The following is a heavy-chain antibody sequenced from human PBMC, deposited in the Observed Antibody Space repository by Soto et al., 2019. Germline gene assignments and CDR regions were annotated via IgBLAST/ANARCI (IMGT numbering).Heavy chain of an antibody. D-gene: IGHD3-10*01. CDR3: AREAMVRGNGMDV. V-gene: IGHV3-33*01. CDR2: MWYDGSNK. J-gene: IGHJ6*02. Sequence: GGSLRLAWASSGFTCSSDGMQCVLQAPGKGLDWVSVMWYDGSNKYYSDSVKGVFTISRDNAKNTLYLQMNSLRAEDTAVYYCAREAMVRGNGMDVWGQGTTVTVSS. CDR1: GFTCSSDG.